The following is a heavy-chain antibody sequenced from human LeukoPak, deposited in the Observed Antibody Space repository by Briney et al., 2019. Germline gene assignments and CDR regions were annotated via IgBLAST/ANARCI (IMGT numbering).Heavy chain of an antibody. J-gene: IGHJ4*02. Sequence: PGGSLRLSCVVSGFSFSDHYMEWVRQAPGKGLEWVGRIRNKVNSYTTEYAASVKGRFSISRDDSKNSMYLQMNSLKTEDTAVYYCARDGIGGYVDHWGQGTLVTVSS. CDR1: GFSFSDHY. D-gene: IGHD2-2*01. V-gene: IGHV3-72*01. CDR2: IRNKVNSYTT. CDR3: ARDGIGGYVDH.